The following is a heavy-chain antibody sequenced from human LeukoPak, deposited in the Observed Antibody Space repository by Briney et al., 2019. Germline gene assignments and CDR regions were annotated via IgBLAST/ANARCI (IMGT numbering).Heavy chain of an antibody. Sequence: GGSLQISSETAGYFFITNWIGWVRQRPGRGREWVGAIYPDYSDTRYRPPLQGQVAISADKSIRTAYLKWNSLKASDTGIYYCARQRGASGTVNWFDPWGQGTLVTVPS. CDR3: ARQRGASGTVNWFDP. J-gene: IGHJ5*02. CDR1: GYFFITNW. D-gene: IGHD3-10*01. V-gene: IGHV5-51*01. CDR2: IYPDYSDT.